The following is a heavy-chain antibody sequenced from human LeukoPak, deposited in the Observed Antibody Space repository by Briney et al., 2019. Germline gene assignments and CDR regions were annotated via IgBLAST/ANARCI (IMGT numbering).Heavy chain of an antibody. J-gene: IGHJ4*02. CDR2: ISSSGSSA. V-gene: IGHV3-48*03. CDR1: AFTLRNYE. CDR3: ARDQWDEDYFDY. Sequence: GGSLRLSCAASAFTLRNYEMHWVRQAPGKGLEWVSYISSSGSSAFYADSVKGRFTISRDNAKNSLYLQMNSLRAEGTAVYYCARDQWDEDYFDYWGQGTLVTVSS. D-gene: IGHD1-26*01.